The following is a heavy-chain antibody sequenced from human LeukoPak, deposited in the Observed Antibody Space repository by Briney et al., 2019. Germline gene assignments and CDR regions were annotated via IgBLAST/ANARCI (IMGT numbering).Heavy chain of an antibody. CDR3: ATGVIAVAGNDY. D-gene: IGHD6-19*01. CDR1: GYTLTELS. J-gene: IGHJ4*02. Sequence: ASVKVSCKVSGYTLTELSMHWVRQAPGKGLEWMGGLDPEDGETIYAQKFQGRVTMTEDTSTDTAYMELSSLRSEDTAVYYCATGVIAVAGNDYWGQGTLVTVSS. CDR2: LDPEDGET. V-gene: IGHV1-24*01.